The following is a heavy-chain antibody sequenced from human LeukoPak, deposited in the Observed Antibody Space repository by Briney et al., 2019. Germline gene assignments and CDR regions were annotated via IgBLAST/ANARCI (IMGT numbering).Heavy chain of an antibody. V-gene: IGHV1-69*13. Sequence: GASVRVSCKASGGTFSSYAISWVRQAPGHGLEWMGGIIPIFGTANYAQKFQGRVTITADESTSTAYMELSSLRSEDTAVYYCARRRDSSLEVWGQGTTVTVSS. CDR3: ARRRDSSLEV. J-gene: IGHJ6*02. D-gene: IGHD3-22*01. CDR1: GGTFSSYA. CDR2: IIPIFGTA.